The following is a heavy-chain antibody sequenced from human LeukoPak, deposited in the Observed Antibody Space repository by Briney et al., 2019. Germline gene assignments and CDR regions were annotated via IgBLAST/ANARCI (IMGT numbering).Heavy chain of an antibody. J-gene: IGHJ5*02. D-gene: IGHD3-3*01. CDR1: GGSISSHY. Sequence: PSETLSLTCTVSGGSISSHYWSWIRQPPGKGLEWIGYIYYSGSTNYNPSLKSRVTISVDTSKNQFSLKLSSVTAADTAVYYCARANAYYDFWSGLNWFDPWGQGTLVTASS. V-gene: IGHV4-59*11. CDR2: IYYSGST. CDR3: ARANAYYDFWSGLNWFDP.